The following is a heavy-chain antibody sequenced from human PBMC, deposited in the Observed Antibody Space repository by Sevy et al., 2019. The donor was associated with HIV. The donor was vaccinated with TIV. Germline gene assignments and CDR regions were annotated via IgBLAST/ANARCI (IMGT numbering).Heavy chain of an antibody. CDR1: GFTVSNYA. D-gene: IGHD2-15*01. CDR2: IRGRGDDT. CDR3: AKDIVVVVAEAFDL. Sequence: EGSLRLSCAASGFTVSNYAMNWVRQAPGKGLEWVSAIRGRGDDTYYADSVKGRFTISRDKSKNTLYLQMNSLRAEDTAVYYCAKDIVVVVAEAFDLWGQGTMVTVSS. J-gene: IGHJ3*01. V-gene: IGHV3-23*01.